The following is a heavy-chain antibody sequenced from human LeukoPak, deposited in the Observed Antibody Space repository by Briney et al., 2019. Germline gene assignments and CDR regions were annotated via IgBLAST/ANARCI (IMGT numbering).Heavy chain of an antibody. J-gene: IGHJ4*02. V-gene: IGHV3-23*01. CDR3: AKEVTIFGVADY. Sequence: PGGSLRLSCAASGFTFSSYAMSWVRQAPGEGLEWASAISGSGGSTYYADSVKGRFTISRDNSKNTLYLQMNSLRAEDTAVYYCAKEVTIFGVADYWGQGTLVTVSS. CDR2: ISGSGGST. D-gene: IGHD3-3*01. CDR1: GFTFSSYA.